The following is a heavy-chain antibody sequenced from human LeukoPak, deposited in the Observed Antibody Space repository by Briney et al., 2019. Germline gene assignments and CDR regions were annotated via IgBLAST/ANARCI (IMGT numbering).Heavy chain of an antibody. CDR2: IYHSGST. CDR1: GGSISSSNW. Sequence: SETLSLTCAVSGGSISSSNWWSWVRQPPGKGLEWIGEIYHSGSTNYNPSLKSRVTISVDKSKNQFSLKLSSVTAADTAVYYCARGTRGLGFGMDVWGQGTTVTVSS. D-gene: IGHD3-10*01. J-gene: IGHJ6*02. CDR3: ARGTRGLGFGMDV. V-gene: IGHV4-4*02.